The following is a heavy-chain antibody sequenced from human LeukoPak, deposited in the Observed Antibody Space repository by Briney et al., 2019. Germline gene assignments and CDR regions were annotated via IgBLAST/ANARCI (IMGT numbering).Heavy chain of an antibody. CDR2: IKSKTDGGTT. J-gene: IGHJ4*02. D-gene: IGHD1-26*01. Sequence: GGSLRLSCAASGFTFSNAWMSWVRQPPGKGLEWVGRIKSKTDGGTTDYTAPVKGRFTISRDDSKNTLYLQMNSLKTEDTAVYYCTTPGSYQTHIDYWGQGTLVTVSS. CDR3: TTPGSYQTHIDY. V-gene: IGHV3-15*01. CDR1: GFTFSNAW.